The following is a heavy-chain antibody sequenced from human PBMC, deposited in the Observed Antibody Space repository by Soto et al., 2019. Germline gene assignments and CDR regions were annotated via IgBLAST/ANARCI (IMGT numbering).Heavy chain of an antibody. J-gene: IGHJ4*02. CDR2: IYYSGST. V-gene: IGHV4-59*01. D-gene: IGHD3-3*01. Sequence: SETLSLTCTVSGGSISSYYWSWIRQPPGKGLEWIGYIYYSGSTNYNPSLKSRVTISVDTSKNQFSLKLSSVTAADTAVYYCARGGGFLRGKYYDFWSGYSRGFDYWGQGTLVTVSS. CDR3: ARGGGFLRGKYYDFWSGYSRGFDY. CDR1: GGSISSYY.